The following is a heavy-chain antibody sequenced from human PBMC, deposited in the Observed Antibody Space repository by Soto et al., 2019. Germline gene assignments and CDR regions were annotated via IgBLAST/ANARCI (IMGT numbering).Heavy chain of an antibody. Sequence: GGSLRLSCAASGFTFSSYGMHWVRQAPGKGLEWVAVISYDGSNKYYADSVKGRFTISRDNSKNTLYLQMNSLRAEDTAVYYCAKPPPTSASYYDSSGYYYDPVYFDYWGQGTLVTVSS. CDR3: AKPPPTSASYYDSSGYYYDPVYFDY. V-gene: IGHV3-30*18. CDR2: ISYDGSNK. D-gene: IGHD3-22*01. CDR1: GFTFSSYG. J-gene: IGHJ4*02.